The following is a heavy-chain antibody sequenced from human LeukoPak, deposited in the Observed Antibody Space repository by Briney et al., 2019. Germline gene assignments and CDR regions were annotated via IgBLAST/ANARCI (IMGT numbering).Heavy chain of an antibody. Sequence: PGGSLRLSCAASGFIFSSYSMNWVRQAPGKGLEWVSYISSSSSTIYYADSVKGRFTISRDKAKNSLYLQMNSLRAEDTAVYYCARDLHSYGYWGQGTLVTVSS. V-gene: IGHV3-48*01. D-gene: IGHD5-18*01. J-gene: IGHJ4*02. CDR3: ARDLHSYGY. CDR1: GFIFSSYS. CDR2: ISSSSSTI.